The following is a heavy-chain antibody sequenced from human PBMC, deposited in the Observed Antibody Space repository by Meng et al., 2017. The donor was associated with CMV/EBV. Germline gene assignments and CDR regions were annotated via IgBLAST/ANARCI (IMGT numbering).Heavy chain of an antibody. J-gene: IGHJ6*02. Sequence: GESLKISCAASGFTFSSYSMNWVRQAPGKGLEWVSSISSSSSYIYYADSVKGRFTISRDNSKNTLYLQMNSLRAEDTAVYYCASGSGSRVGYYYYGMDVWGQGTTVTVSS. CDR2: ISSSSSYI. CDR1: GFTFSSYS. CDR3: ASGSGSRVGYYYYGMDV. D-gene: IGHD1-26*01. V-gene: IGHV3-21*01.